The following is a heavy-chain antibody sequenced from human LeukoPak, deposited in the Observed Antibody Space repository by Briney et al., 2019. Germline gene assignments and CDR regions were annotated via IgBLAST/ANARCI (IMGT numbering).Heavy chain of an antibody. CDR2: IWYDGSNK. CDR3: ARDLEEGSVGAFDI. D-gene: IGHD3-3*01. V-gene: IGHV3-33*01. Sequence: GGSLRLSCAASGFTFSSYGMHWVRQAPGKGLEWVAVIWYDGSNKYYADSVKGRFTISRDNSKNTLYLQMNSLRAEDTAVYYCARDLEEGSVGAFDIWGQGTMVTVSS. J-gene: IGHJ3*02. CDR1: GFTFSSYG.